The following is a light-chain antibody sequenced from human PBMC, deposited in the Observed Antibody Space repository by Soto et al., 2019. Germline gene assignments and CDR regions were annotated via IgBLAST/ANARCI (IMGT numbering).Light chain of an antibody. CDR1: QSIGTD. J-gene: IGKJ1*01. CDR3: QQTYSTPWT. Sequence: IQMTQSPSSLSASMGDRVSITCRASQSIGTDLNWCQQKPGKAPKLLIYGASTLQGGVPSRFSGSVSGTELTLTISSLQPGDLATYFCQQTYSTPWTFGQGTKVDI. CDR2: GAS. V-gene: IGKV1-39*01.